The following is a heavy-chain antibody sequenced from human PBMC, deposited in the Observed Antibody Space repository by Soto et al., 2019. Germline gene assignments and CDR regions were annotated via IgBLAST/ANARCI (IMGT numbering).Heavy chain of an antibody. D-gene: IGHD1-26*01. J-gene: IGHJ4*02. CDR1: GGSITPYY. CDR2: LYTSDGST. CDR3: ARESRGGFSGSFAK. Sequence: QVQLQESGPGLVKPSETLSLTCTVSGGSITPYYWSWIRQPAGKGLEWIGRLYTSDGSTNYNPSLKSRVTMSVDTSNNQFFLRLTSVTAADTAVYYCARESRGGFSGSFAKWGQGNLVTVSS. V-gene: IGHV4-4*07.